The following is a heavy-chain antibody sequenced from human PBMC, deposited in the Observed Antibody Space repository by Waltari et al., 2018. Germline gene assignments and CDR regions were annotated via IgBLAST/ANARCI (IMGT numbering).Heavy chain of an antibody. CDR3: ALGGGRFLEWYFDY. V-gene: IGHV3-53*01. CDR1: KFTVSNHY. D-gene: IGHD3-3*01. Sequence: EVQLVESGGGLIQPGGSLRLSCAASKFTVSNHYMSWVRQAPGKGLEWVSVIYSGGSTYYADSVKGRFTISRDNSKNTLYLQMNSLRAEDTAVYYCALGGGRFLEWYFDYWGQGTLVTVSS. CDR2: IYSGGST. J-gene: IGHJ4*02.